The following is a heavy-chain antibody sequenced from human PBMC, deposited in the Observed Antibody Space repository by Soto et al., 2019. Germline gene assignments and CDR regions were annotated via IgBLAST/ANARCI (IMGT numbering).Heavy chain of an antibody. CDR2: IYYSGST. CDR3: ARVGYSYGIGIEMDV. V-gene: IGHV4-30-4*01. Sequence: PSETLSLTCTVSGGSISSGDYYWSWIRQPPGKGLEWIGYIYYSGSTYYNPSLKSRVTISVDTSKNQFSLKLSSVTAADTAVYYCARVGYSYGIGIEMDVWGQGTTVTVSS. D-gene: IGHD5-18*01. J-gene: IGHJ6*02. CDR1: GGSISSGDYY.